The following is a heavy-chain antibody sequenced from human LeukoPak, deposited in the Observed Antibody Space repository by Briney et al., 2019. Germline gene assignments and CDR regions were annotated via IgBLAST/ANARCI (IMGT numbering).Heavy chain of an antibody. CDR2: ISYDGSNE. V-gene: IGHV3-30-3*01. J-gene: IGHJ4*02. CDR1: GFTFSGYA. Sequence: GGSLRLSCAASGFTFSGYAMHWVRQAPGKGLEWVAVISYDGSNEYYADSVKGRFTISRDNSKNTLYLQMNSLRAEDTAVYYCARGPKLFDYWGQGTLVTVSS. CDR3: ARGPKLFDY.